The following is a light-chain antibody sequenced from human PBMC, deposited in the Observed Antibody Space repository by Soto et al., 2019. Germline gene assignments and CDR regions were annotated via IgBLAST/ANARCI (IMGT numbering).Light chain of an antibody. V-gene: IGKV3-15*01. Sequence: VMTQSPATLSVSPGESATLSCRASQSISNNLAGYQQKPVQAPRLLMYDASTRATGIPDRFSGSGSGAEFTLTISSLQSEDLGVYYCQQYNNWPRTFGQGTKVEVK. CDR3: QQYNNWPRT. CDR1: QSISNN. CDR2: DAS. J-gene: IGKJ1*01.